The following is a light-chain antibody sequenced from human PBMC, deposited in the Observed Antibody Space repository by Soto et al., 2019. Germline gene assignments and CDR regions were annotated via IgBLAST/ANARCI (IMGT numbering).Light chain of an antibody. CDR2: AAS. CDR3: QQSYSSPPT. CDR1: QSISNH. J-gene: IGKJ1*01. V-gene: IGKV1-39*01. Sequence: PSSLSSSVEDRVIITCRASQSISNHLNWYQQKPGKAPKLLIFAASSLQSGVPSRFGGSRSGPDFTLTISSLQPEDFATYYSQQSYSSPPTFGQGTKVDIK.